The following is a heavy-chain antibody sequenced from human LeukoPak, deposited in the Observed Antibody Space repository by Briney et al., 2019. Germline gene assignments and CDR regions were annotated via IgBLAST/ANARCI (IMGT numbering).Heavy chain of an antibody. CDR3: ARSGDGYRTINFDY. CDR1: GYSSTTYW. D-gene: IGHD5-24*01. V-gene: IGHV5-51*01. J-gene: IGHJ4*02. Sequence: GQSLKISCKVSGYSSTTYWIGWVRQVPGKGLEWMGIIYPGESDTRYSPSFQGQVTISADKSISTAYLQWSSLKASDTAMYYCARSGDGYRTINFDYWGQGTLVTVSS. CDR2: IYPGESDT.